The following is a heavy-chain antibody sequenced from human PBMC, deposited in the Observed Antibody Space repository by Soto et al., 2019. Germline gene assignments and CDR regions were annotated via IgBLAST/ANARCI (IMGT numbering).Heavy chain of an antibody. D-gene: IGHD3-22*01. Sequence: QMQLVQSGPEVKKPGTSVKVSCKASGFTFTSSAVQWVRQARGQRLEWIGWIVVGSGNTNYAQKFQERVTITRDMSTSTAYMELSSLRSEDTAVYYCAAMYYYDSSGYYYFDYGGQGTLFTVSA. CDR3: AAMYYYDSSGYYYFDY. CDR2: IVVGSGNT. J-gene: IGHJ4*02. V-gene: IGHV1-58*01. CDR1: GFTFTSSA.